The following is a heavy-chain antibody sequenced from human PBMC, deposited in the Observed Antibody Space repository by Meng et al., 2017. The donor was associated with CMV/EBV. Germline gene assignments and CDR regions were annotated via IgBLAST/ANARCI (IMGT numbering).Heavy chain of an antibody. Sequence: GSLRLSCTVSGGSISSSSYYWGWIRQPPGKGLEWIGSIYYSGSTYCNPSLKSRVTKSVDTSKNQFSLKLSSVTAADTAVYYCARAHEANWFDPWGQGTLVTVSS. J-gene: IGHJ5*02. CDR2: IYYSGST. CDR3: ARAHEANWFDP. V-gene: IGHV4-39*07. CDR1: GGSISSSSYY.